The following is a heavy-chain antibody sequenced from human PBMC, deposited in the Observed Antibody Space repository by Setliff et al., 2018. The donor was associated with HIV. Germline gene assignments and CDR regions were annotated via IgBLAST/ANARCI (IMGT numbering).Heavy chain of an antibody. CDR3: ARSRITMFRGVISLFDQ. Sequence: SETLSLTCTLSGGSFGDYHWSWIRQPAGRGLEWIGRIFRSGTTDYKFSLKSRVTISVATSKNQFSLNLNSVTAADTAVYYCARSRITMFRGVISLFDQWGLGTLVTVSS. CDR1: GGSFGDYH. CDR2: IFRSGTT. V-gene: IGHV4-4*07. D-gene: IGHD3-10*01. J-gene: IGHJ4*02.